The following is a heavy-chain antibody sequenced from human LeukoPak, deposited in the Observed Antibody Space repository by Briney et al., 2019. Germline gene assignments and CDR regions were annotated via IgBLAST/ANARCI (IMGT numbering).Heavy chain of an antibody. CDR1: GFTFSSYA. CDR3: ARDGDTTSKVDY. Sequence: GGSLRLSCAASGFTFSSYAMSWVRQAPGKGLEWVSYITSSDSGGFNADSVKGRFTISRDNAKNSLYLQMNSLRVEDTAVYYCARDGDTTSKVDYLGQGTLVTVSS. D-gene: IGHD4-11*01. V-gene: IGHV3-48*04. CDR2: ITSSDSGG. J-gene: IGHJ4*02.